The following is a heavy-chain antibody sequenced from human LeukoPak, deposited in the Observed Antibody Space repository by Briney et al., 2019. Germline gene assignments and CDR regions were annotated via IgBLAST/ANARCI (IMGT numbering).Heavy chain of an antibody. J-gene: IGHJ4*02. Sequence: SETLSLTCTVSGGSISSYYWSWIRQPPGKGPEWLGYSYYSGSTNYNPSLKSRVTISVDTSKNQFSPKLSSVTAADTAVYYWARDPGGYYDSSGYYSHVGYFDYWGQGTLVTVSS. V-gene: IGHV4-59*01. CDR3: ARDPGGYYDSSGYYSHVGYFDY. CDR2: SYYSGST. D-gene: IGHD3-22*01. CDR1: GGSISSYY.